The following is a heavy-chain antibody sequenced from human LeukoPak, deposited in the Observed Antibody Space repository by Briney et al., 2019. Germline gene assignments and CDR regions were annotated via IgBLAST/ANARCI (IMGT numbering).Heavy chain of an antibody. J-gene: IGHJ4*02. V-gene: IGHV1-2*02. CDR1: GYTFTHYH. Sequence: ASVKVSCKASGYTFTHYHIHWVRQAPGQGLEWMGWNDPDSGVTKFPQKFQGRVSMTTDTSITTAYMELSSLRSDDTAVYYCARGGHCTGTSCFLPDYWGQGTLVTVSS. CDR2: NDPDSGVT. D-gene: IGHD2-8*02. CDR3: ARGGHCTGTSCFLPDY.